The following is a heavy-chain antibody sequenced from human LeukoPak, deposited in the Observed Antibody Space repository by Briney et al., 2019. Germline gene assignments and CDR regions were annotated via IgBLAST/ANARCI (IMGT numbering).Heavy chain of an antibody. CDR1: GFTFSSYG. CDR2: ISYDGSNK. V-gene: IGHV3-30*18. CDR3: AKRRVRVTFGGVIVIQDFDY. J-gene: IGHJ4*02. D-gene: IGHD3-16*02. Sequence: GGSLRLSCAASGFTFSSYGMHWVRQAPGKGLEWVAVISYDGSNKYYADSVKGRFTISRDNSKNTLYLQMNSLRAEDTAVYYCAKRRVRVTFGGVIVIQDFDYWGQGTLVTVSS.